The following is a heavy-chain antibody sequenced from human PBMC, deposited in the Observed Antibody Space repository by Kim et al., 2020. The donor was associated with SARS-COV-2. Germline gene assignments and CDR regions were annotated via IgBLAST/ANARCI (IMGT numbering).Heavy chain of an antibody. D-gene: IGHD5-18*01. J-gene: IGHJ2*01. CDR1: GGSISSYF. V-gene: IGHV4-59*01. CDR2: IYYSGNT. CDR3: ARDPSPEMATASRWYFDL. Sequence: SETLSLTCTVSGGSISSYFWSWIRQPPGKGLEWIGYIYYSGNTNYKPSLKSRVTISVDTSKNQFSLKLSSVTAADTAVYYCARDPSPEMATASRWYFDL.